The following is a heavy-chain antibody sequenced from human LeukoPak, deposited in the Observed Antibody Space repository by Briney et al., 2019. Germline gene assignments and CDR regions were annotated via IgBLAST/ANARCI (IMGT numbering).Heavy chain of an antibody. CDR3: AKSLIYCSGGSCYYFDY. J-gene: IGHJ4*02. D-gene: IGHD2-15*01. CDR2: ISGSGVST. CDR1: GFTFSSYA. V-gene: IGHV3-23*01. Sequence: GGSLRLSCAASGFTFSSYAMHWVRQAPGKGLEWVSGISGSGVSTYYADSVKGRFTISRDISKNTLYLQMNSLRAEDTAVYYCAKSLIYCSGGSCYYFDYWGQGTLVTVSS.